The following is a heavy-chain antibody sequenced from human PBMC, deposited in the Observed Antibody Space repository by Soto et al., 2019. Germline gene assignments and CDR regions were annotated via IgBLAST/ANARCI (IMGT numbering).Heavy chain of an antibody. D-gene: IGHD2-15*01. Sequence: QITLKESGPTLVKPTQTLTLTCTFSGFSLSTSGVGVGWIRQPPGKALEWLVVSYWDDDKRYNPSLKNRLTITKDTSKNQVVLTMTNMDPMHTAIYYSAHRHDTVVLSPFDYWGQGTLVTVSS. CDR2: SYWDDDK. CDR1: GFSLSTSGVG. V-gene: IGHV2-5*02. CDR3: AHRHDTVVLSPFDY. J-gene: IGHJ4*02.